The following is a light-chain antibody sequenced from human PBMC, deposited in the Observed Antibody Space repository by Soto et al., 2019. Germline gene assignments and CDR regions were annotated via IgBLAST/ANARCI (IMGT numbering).Light chain of an antibody. V-gene: IGKV3-15*01. J-gene: IGKJ1*01. CDR2: GAS. CDR1: QSVSSN. Sequence: IGIAQSPATLSVSQGERATLSCRASQSVSSNLAWYQQKPGQAPRLLIYGASTRATGFPARFSGSGSGTEFTLTISSLQSEDFAVYYCHQYNNWPRTFGQGTKVDIK. CDR3: HQYNNWPRT.